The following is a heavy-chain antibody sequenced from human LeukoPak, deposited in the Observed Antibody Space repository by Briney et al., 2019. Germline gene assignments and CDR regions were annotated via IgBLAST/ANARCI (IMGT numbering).Heavy chain of an antibody. CDR1: GGSISSYY. J-gene: IGHJ6*02. Sequence: SETLSLTCTVSGGSISSYYWSWIRQPPGKGLEWIGEIYHSGSTNYNPSLKSRVTISVDKSKNQFSLKLSSVTAADTAVYYCARSPYYRRGYYYCGMDVWGQGTTVTVSS. V-gene: IGHV4-59*12. CDR2: IYHSGST. CDR3: ARSPYYRRGYYYCGMDV. D-gene: IGHD3-10*01.